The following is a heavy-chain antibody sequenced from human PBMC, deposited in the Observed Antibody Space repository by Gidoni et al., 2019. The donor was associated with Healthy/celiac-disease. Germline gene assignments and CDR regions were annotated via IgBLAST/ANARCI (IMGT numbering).Heavy chain of an antibody. D-gene: IGHD5-12*01. J-gene: IGHJ4*02. CDR2: IYYSGST. CDR1: GGPISSSSYY. CDR3: AGTIVATSWWGTFGVYYFDY. Sequence: QLQLQASCPGLVKPSVTLPLTCTVSGGPISSSSYYWGWIRQPPGKGLEWIGSIYYSGSTYYNPSLKGRVTISVETSKNQFSLKLSSVTAADTAVYYWAGTIVATSWWGTFGVYYFDYWGQGTLVTVSS. V-gene: IGHV4-39*01.